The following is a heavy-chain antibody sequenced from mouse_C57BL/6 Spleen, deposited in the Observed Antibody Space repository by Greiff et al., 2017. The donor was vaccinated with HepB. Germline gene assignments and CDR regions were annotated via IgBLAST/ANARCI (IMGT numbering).Heavy chain of an antibody. CDR2: IWRGGST. J-gene: IGHJ4*01. CDR3: AKGGLRQDYYAMDY. V-gene: IGHV2-5*01. D-gene: IGHD2-4*01. CDR1: GFSLTSYG. Sequence: QVHVKQSGPGLVQPSQSLSITCTVSGFSLTSYGVHWVRQSPGKGLEWLGVIWRGGSTDYNAAFMSRLSITKDNSKSQVFFKMNSLQADDTAIYYCAKGGLRQDYYAMDYWGQGTSVTVSS.